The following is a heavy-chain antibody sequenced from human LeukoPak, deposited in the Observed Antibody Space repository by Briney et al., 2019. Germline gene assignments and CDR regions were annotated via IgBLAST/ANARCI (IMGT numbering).Heavy chain of an antibody. CDR3: ARSGSYHNNFDY. Sequence: SETLSLTCTVSGGSISSSSYYWGWIRQPPGKGLEWIGSIYYSGSTYYNPSLKSRVTISVDTSKNQFSLKLNSVTAADTAVYYCARSGSYHNNFDYWGQGTLVTVSS. D-gene: IGHD1-26*01. J-gene: IGHJ4*02. V-gene: IGHV4-39*07. CDR1: GGSISSSSYY. CDR2: IYYSGST.